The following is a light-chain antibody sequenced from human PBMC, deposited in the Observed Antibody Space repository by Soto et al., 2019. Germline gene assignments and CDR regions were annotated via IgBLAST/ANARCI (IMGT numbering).Light chain of an antibody. CDR3: CSYAGSYTYV. V-gene: IGLV2-11*01. CDR2: NVI. CDR1: SSDVGGYNF. Sequence: QSALTQPRSVSGSPGQSVTISCSGTSSDVGGYNFVSWYQHHPGKAPKLMIYNVIQRPSGVPDRFSASKSGNTASLTSSGLQAEDEADYYCCSYAGSYTYVFGTGTKLTVL. J-gene: IGLJ1*01.